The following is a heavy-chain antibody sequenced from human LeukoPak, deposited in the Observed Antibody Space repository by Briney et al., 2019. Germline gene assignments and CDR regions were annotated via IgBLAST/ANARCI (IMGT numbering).Heavy chain of an antibody. CDR1: VERLSINSAA. J-gene: IGHJ4*02. D-gene: IGHD1-26*01. CDR3: VREWEPRTAPLSFDS. CDR2: TFYRSRWYD. V-gene: IGHV6-1*01. Sequence: SQTLSLTFAISVERLSINSAAWNWIRQSPSRGLEWLGRTFYRSRWYDDFSESLKSRITINPDTSKSQVSLQLKSVTPEDTAVYYCVREWEPRTAPLSFDSWGQGTPVTVSS.